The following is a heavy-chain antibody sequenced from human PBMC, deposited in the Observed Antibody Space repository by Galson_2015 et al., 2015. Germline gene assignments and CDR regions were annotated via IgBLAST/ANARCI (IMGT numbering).Heavy chain of an antibody. J-gene: IGHJ3*02. CDR2: IKQDGSEK. D-gene: IGHD1-14*01. V-gene: IGHV3-7*01. Sequence: SLRLSCAASGFRFGSYWMSWVRQAPGKGLEWVANIKQDGSEKYYVDSVKGRFTISRDNAKNSLYLQMNSLRAEDTAVYYCARDHKSTGVLPHRDAFDIWGQGTTVTVSS. CDR3: ARDHKSTGVLPHRDAFDI. CDR1: GFRFGSYW.